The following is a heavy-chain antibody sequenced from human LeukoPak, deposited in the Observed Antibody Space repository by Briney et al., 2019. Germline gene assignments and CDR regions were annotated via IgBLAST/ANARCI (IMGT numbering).Heavy chain of an antibody. J-gene: IGHJ6*03. Sequence: PGGSLRLSCAASGFTFSSAWMSWVRQAPGKGLEWVANIKQDGSEKYYVDSVKGRFTISRDNAKNSLYLQMNSLRAEDTAVYYCARGSSSSGYYDYYMDVWGKGTTVTVSS. D-gene: IGHD6-6*01. CDR1: GFTFSSAW. V-gene: IGHV3-7*01. CDR2: IKQDGSEK. CDR3: ARGSSSSGYYDYYMDV.